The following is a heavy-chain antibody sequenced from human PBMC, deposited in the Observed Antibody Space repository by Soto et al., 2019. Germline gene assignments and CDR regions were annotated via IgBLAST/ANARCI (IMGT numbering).Heavy chain of an antibody. CDR1: GFTFSSYA. J-gene: IGHJ4*02. D-gene: IGHD3-22*01. CDR3: AKDLTMIVVVITSFDY. Sequence: TGGSLRLSCAASGFTFSSYAMSWVRQAPGKGLEWVSAISGSGGSTYYADSVKGRFTISRDNSKNTLYLQMNSLRAEDTAVYYCAKDLTMIVVVITSFDYWGQGTLVTVS. V-gene: IGHV3-23*01. CDR2: ISGSGGST.